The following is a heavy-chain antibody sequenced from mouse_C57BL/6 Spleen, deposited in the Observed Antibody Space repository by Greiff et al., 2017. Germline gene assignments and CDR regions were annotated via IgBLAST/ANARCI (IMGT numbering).Heavy chain of an antibody. D-gene: IGHD3-2*02. CDR1: GFTFSDYG. CDR2: ISSGSSTI. Sequence: EVMLVESGGGLVKPGGSLKLSCAASGFTFSDYGMHWVRQAPEKGLEWVAYISSGSSTIYYADTVKGRFTISRYNAKNTLFLQMTSLRSEDTVMYYCARRSSGYAMDYWGQGTSVTVSS. CDR3: ARRSSGYAMDY. V-gene: IGHV5-17*01. J-gene: IGHJ4*01.